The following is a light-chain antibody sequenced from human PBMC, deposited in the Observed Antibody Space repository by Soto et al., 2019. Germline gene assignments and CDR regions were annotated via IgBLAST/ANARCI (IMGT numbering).Light chain of an antibody. V-gene: IGLV2-14*01. Sequence: SALTQPASVSGSPGQSITISCTGTSSDVGGYDYVSWYQHHPGKAPKLMIYEVSHRPSGVSNRSSASKSGNTASLTISALQTEDEADYYCSSYSSINTRLYVFGTGTKVTVL. J-gene: IGLJ1*01. CDR3: SSYSSINTRLYV. CDR1: SSDVGGYDY. CDR2: EVS.